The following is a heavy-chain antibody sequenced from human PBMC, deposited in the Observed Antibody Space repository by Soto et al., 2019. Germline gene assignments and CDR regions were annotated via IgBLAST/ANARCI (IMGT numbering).Heavy chain of an antibody. J-gene: IGHJ5*02. Sequence: SETLSLPCTVSGGSISSGGYYWSWIRQHPGRGLEWIGYIYYNGNTYYNPSLKSRVTVSVDTSENQFSLNVRSVTAADTAVYYCARCSLVVIPVPGFDPWGQGTLVTVSS. CDR3: ARCSLVVIPVPGFDP. V-gene: IGHV4-31*03. CDR2: IYYNGNT. CDR1: GGSISSGGYY. D-gene: IGHD2-2*01.